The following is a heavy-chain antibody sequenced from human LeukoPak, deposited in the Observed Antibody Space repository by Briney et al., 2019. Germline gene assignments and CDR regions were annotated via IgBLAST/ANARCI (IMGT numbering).Heavy chain of an antibody. D-gene: IGHD3-10*01. CDR3: ARVNTMVRGVIITLNWFDP. CDR1: GGSISSYY. CDR2: IYYSGST. Sequence: SETLSLTCTVSGGSISSYYWSWIRQAPGKGLEWIGYIYYSGSTNYNPSLKSRVTISVDTSRNQFSLKLSSVTAADTAVYYCARVNTMVRGVIITLNWFDPWGQGTLVTVSS. V-gene: IGHV4-59*01. J-gene: IGHJ5*02.